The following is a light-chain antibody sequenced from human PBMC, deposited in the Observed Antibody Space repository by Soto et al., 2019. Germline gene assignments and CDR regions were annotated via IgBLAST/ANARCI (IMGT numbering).Light chain of an antibody. CDR2: SAS. J-gene: IGKJ1*01. CDR1: QSVSSTH. V-gene: IGKV3-20*01. CDR3: EQYGSSPGT. Sequence: EIVLTQSPGTLSLSPGERATLSCRASQSVSSTHLAWYQQKPGQAPRLLIYSASNRATGIPDRFSGSGSGRDFTLTISRLEPEDFAVYYCEQYGSSPGTFGQGTKVESK.